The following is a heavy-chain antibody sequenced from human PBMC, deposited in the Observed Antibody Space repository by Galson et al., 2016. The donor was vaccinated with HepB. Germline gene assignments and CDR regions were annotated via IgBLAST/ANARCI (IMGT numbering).Heavy chain of an antibody. D-gene: IGHD2-8*01. CDR1: GGSVSSSNW. J-gene: IGHJ4*02. V-gene: IGHV4-4*02. Sequence: SETLSLTCAVSGGSVSSSNWWSWVRQPPGKGLEWIGEIYHSGSTNYNPSLKSRVTISVDESKNQFSLKLSSVTAADTAVYYCARDFNGGHHYWGQGTLVSVSS. CDR3: ARDFNGGHHY. CDR2: IYHSGST.